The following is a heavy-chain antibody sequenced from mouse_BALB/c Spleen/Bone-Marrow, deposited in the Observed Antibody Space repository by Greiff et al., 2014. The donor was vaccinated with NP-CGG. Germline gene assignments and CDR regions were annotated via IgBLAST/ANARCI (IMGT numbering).Heavy chain of an antibody. Sequence: EVQVVESGPELVQPGASVKMSCKASGYTFTSYIMQWVKQKPGQGLKWIGYINPYNDGTKYNEKFKGKATLTSDKSSSTAYMGLSSLTPEDSAVYYCARFDGYYSLYFDVWGAGTTVTVSS. D-gene: IGHD2-3*01. CDR2: INPYNDGT. CDR3: ARFDGYYSLYFDV. J-gene: IGHJ1*01. V-gene: IGHV1-14*01. CDR1: GYTFTSYI.